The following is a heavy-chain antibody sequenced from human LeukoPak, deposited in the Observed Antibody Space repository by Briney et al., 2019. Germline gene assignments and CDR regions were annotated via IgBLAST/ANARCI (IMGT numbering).Heavy chain of an antibody. D-gene: IGHD3-10*01. Sequence: SETLSLTCAVYGGSFSGYYWSWIRQPPGKGLEWIGEINHSGSTNYNPSLKSRVTISVDTSKNQFSLKLSSVTAADTAVYYCAREAPYGSGTYYNGPFDYWGQGTLVTVSS. CDR2: INHSGST. J-gene: IGHJ4*02. V-gene: IGHV4-34*01. CDR1: GGSFSGYY. CDR3: AREAPYGSGTYYNGPFDY.